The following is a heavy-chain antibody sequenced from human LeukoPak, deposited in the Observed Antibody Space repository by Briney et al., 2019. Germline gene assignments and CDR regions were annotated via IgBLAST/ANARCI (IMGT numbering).Heavy chain of an antibody. J-gene: IGHJ4*02. Sequence: PSETLSLTCTVSGGSISINDYYWGWIRQPPGRGLEWIGNIYYSGSTFYSPSLKSRVTISGDTSKNQFSLKLSSVTAADTAVYYCARFMVRGLIVDYWGQGTLVTVSS. CDR2: IYYSGST. CDR1: GGSISINDYY. V-gene: IGHV4-39*01. D-gene: IGHD3-10*01. CDR3: ARFMVRGLIVDY.